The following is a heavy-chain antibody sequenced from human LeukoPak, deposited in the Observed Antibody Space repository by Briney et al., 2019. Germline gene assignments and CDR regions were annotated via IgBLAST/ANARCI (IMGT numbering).Heavy chain of an antibody. CDR1: GFTFSSYA. CDR2: ISGSGGNT. V-gene: IGHV3-23*01. Sequence: GGSLRLSCAASGFTFSSYAMSWVRQAPGKGLEWVSAISGSGGNTYYADSVKGRFTISRDNSKNTLYLQMNSLRAEDTAVYYCAKHPPLYSSSXPYYFDYWGQGTLXXVSS. J-gene: IGHJ4*02. CDR3: AKHPPLYSSSXPYYFDY. D-gene: IGHD6-13*01.